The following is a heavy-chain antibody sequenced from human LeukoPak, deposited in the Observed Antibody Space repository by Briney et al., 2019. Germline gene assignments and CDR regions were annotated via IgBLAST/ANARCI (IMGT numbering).Heavy chain of an antibody. D-gene: IGHD1-26*01. J-gene: IGHJ4*02. Sequence: SQTLSLTCTVSGGSISSGDYYWSWIRQPPGKGLEWIGYIYYSGSTYYNPSLKSRVTISVDTSKNQFSLKLSSVTAADTAAYYCARARVGATDYFDYWGQGTLVTVSS. V-gene: IGHV4-30-4*08. CDR1: GGSISSGDYY. CDR3: ARARVGATDYFDY. CDR2: IYYSGST.